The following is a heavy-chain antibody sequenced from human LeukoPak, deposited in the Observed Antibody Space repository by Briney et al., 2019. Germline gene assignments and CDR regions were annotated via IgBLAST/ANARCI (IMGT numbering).Heavy chain of an antibody. V-gene: IGHV4-30-4*08. CDR1: GGSISSGDYY. D-gene: IGHD3-22*01. Sequence: SETLSLTCTGSGGSISSGDYYWSWIRQPPGKGLEWIGYIYYSGSTYYNPSLKSRVTISVDTSKNQFSLKLSSVTAADTAVYYCARDGGSDSSGYHYWGQGTLVTVSS. CDR3: ARDGGSDSSGYHY. CDR2: IYYSGST. J-gene: IGHJ4*02.